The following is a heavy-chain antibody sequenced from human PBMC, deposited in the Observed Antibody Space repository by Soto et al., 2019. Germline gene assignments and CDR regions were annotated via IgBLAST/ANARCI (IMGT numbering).Heavy chain of an antibody. CDR3: AKDNSFGGPRSYMDV. CDR1: GFTFDDYA. J-gene: IGHJ6*03. V-gene: IGHV3-9*01. Sequence: GGSLRLSCAASGFTFDDYAMHWVRQAPGKGLEWVSGISWNSGSIGYADSVKGRFTISRDNAKNSLYLQMNSLRAEDTALYYCAKDNSFGGPRSYMDVWGKGTTVTVSS. D-gene: IGHD2-15*01. CDR2: ISWNSGSI.